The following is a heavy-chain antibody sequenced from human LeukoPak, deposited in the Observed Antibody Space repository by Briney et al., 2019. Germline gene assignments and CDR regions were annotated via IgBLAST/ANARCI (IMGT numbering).Heavy chain of an antibody. V-gene: IGHV4-59*01. Sequence: PSETLSLTCTVSGGSISSYYWSWIRQPPGKGLEWIGYIYYSGSTNYNPSLKSRVTISVDTSKNQFSLKLSSVTAADTAVYYCASFLVVAGTFTFDYWGQGTLVTVSS. J-gene: IGHJ4*02. CDR3: ASFLVVAGTFTFDY. D-gene: IGHD6-19*01. CDR1: GGSISSYY. CDR2: IYYSGST.